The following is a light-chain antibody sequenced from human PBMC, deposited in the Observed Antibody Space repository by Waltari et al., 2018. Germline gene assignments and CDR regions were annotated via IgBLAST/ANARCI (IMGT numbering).Light chain of an antibody. CDR1: NLGSAS. J-gene: IGLJ3*02. Sequence: HILTQPPSVSVAPGQTATITCGGTNLGSASVHWYQQKPGQAPVRVVSDAGARPSGIPERFFDSKSGNTATLTLIRVEAGDEADFYCQLWDSSIDQWVFGGGTKLTVL. V-gene: IGLV3-21*02. CDR3: QLWDSSIDQWV. CDR2: DAG.